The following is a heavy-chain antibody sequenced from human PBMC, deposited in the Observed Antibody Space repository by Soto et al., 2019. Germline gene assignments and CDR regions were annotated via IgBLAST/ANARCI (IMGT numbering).Heavy chain of an antibody. CDR3: TTGYGSDWYG. CDR1: GITLDSAW. J-gene: IGHJ4*02. CDR2: AKRKAAGGAI. Sequence: EVQLVESGGGLVKPGGSLRLSCAASGITLDSAWINWVRQAPGKGLEWVAQAKRKAAGGAIDYAAPVKGRFIISRDDSKNMAYLPMNSLKIEDTALYYCTTGYGSDWYGWGQGTLVTVSS. D-gene: IGHD6-19*01. V-gene: IGHV3-15*01.